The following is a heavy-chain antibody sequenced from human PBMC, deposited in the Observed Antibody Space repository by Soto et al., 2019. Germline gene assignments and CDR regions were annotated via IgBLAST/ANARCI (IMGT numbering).Heavy chain of an antibody. D-gene: IGHD2-15*01. CDR3: ASLRVATERYYYYGMDV. V-gene: IGHV4-34*01. Sequence: PSETLSLTCAVYGGSFSGYYWSWIRQPPGKGLEWIGEINHSGSTNYNPPLKSRVTISVDTSKNQFSLKLSSVTAADTAVYYCASLRVATERYYYYGMDVWGQGPTVTVSS. CDR2: INHSGST. J-gene: IGHJ6*02. CDR1: GGSFSGYY.